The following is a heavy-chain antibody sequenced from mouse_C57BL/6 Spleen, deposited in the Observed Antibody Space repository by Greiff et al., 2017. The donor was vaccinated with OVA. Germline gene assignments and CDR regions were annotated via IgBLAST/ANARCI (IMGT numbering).Heavy chain of an antibody. CDR2: ISSGGSYT. Sequence: EVKLMESGGDLVKPGGSLKLSCAASGFTFSSYGMSWVRQTPDKRLEWVATISSGGSYTYYPDSVKGRYTIARDNAKNTLYLPMSSLKSEDTAMYYCTTPGGNSYYFDYWDQGTTLTVSS. V-gene: IGHV5-6*01. CDR3: TTPGGNSYYFDY. CDR1: GFTFSSYG. D-gene: IGHD1-1*02. J-gene: IGHJ2*01.